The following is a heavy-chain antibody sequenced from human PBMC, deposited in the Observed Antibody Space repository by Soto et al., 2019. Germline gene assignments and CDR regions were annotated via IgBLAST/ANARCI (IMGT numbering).Heavy chain of an antibody. D-gene: IGHD2-8*01. CDR1: GFTFGSYW. V-gene: IGHV3-7*05. CDR3: ARDVSPGTSTLYLDAFDI. Sequence: EAQLVESGGGLVQPGGSLRLSCEASGFTFGSYWMTWVRQAPGKGLEWVANIKRDGSEKSYLDSVRGRFTISRDNVGNSLSLQMNSPRVEDTALYYCARDVSPGTSTLYLDAFDIWGQGTMVTVSS. J-gene: IGHJ3*02. CDR2: IKRDGSEK.